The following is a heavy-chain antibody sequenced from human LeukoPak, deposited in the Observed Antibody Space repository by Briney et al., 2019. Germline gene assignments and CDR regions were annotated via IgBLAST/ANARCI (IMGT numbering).Heavy chain of an antibody. CDR2: IYPGDSDT. CDR1: GYSFTTFW. CDR3: ARQAYCSGGSCYSLSQDAFDI. Sequence: GESLKISCKASGYSFTTFWIGWVRQMPGKGLEWMGIIYPGDSDTRYSPSFQGQVTISTDKSISTAYLQWSSLKASDTAMYYCARQAYCSGGSCYSLSQDAFDIWGQGTMVTASS. J-gene: IGHJ3*02. V-gene: IGHV5-51*01. D-gene: IGHD2-15*01.